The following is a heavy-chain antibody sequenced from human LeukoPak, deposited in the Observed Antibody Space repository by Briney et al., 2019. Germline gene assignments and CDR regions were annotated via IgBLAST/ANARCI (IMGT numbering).Heavy chain of an antibody. J-gene: IGHJ5*02. D-gene: IGHD4-17*01. V-gene: IGHV3-20*04. CDR2: INWNGGST. CDR1: GFTFDDYG. CDR3: ARAVMTTVTTNWFDP. Sequence: GGSLRLSCAASGFTFDDYGMSWVRQAPGKGLEWVSGINWNGGSTGYADSVKGRFTISRDNAKNSLYLQMNSLRAEDTALYYCARAVMTTVTTNWFDPWGQGTLVTVSS.